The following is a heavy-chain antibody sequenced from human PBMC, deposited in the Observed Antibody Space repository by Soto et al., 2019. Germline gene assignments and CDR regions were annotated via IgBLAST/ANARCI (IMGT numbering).Heavy chain of an antibody. Sequence: AAVKVSCKAPGCTFLSYGIRWVRQAPGQGVEWMGWIRAYRGNTDYAQSLQDRVTLTTDTSTSTAYMELRSLTSDDTAVYYCARTPSVSCFDSFGQGTLVTVSS. V-gene: IGHV1-18*01. CDR2: IRAYRGNT. CDR3: ARTPSVSCFDS. CDR1: GCTFLSYG. D-gene: IGHD2-15*01. J-gene: IGHJ4*02.